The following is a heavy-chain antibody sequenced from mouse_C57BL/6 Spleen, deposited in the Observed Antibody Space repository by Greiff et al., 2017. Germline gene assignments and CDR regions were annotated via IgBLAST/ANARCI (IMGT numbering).Heavy chain of an antibody. CDR2: IYPGSGST. CDR1: GYTFTDYY. D-gene: IGHD1-1*01. J-gene: IGHJ1*03. CDR3: AREGKYGSSSYFDV. V-gene: IGHV1-76*01. Sequence: VQLQQSGAELVRPGASVKLSCKASGYTFTDYYINWVKQRPGQGLEWIASIYPGSGSTYYNEKFKGKAILTAETSSSTAYMQLSSLTSEDSAVYCGAREGKYGSSSYFDVWGTGTTVTVSS.